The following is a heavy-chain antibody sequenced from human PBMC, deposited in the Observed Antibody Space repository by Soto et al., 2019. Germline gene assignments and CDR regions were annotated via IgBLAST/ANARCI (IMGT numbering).Heavy chain of an antibody. Sequence: SVKVSCKASGGTFSSYAISWVRQAPGQGLEWMGGIIPIFGTANYAQKFQGRVTITADESTSTAYMELSSLRSEDTAVYYCARDGLLWFGELYAYYYGMDVWGQGTTVTVSS. CDR2: IIPIFGTA. D-gene: IGHD3-10*01. CDR3: ARDGLLWFGELYAYYYGMDV. CDR1: GGTFSSYA. J-gene: IGHJ6*02. V-gene: IGHV1-69*13.